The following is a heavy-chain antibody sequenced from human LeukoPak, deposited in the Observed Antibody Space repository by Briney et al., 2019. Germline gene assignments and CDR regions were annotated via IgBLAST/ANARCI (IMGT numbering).Heavy chain of an antibody. CDR1: GFTSRDYS. CDR2: ISSSSDYT. D-gene: IGHD6-19*01. J-gene: IGHJ4*02. Sequence: GGSLRLSCAASGFTSRDYSMSWIRQAPGKGLEWVSYISSSSDYTSYADSVKGRFTISRANAKSSLYLQMNSLRAEDTAVYYCARCQYNSSPDFWGQGILVTVSS. V-gene: IGHV3-11*03. CDR3: ARCQYNSSPDF.